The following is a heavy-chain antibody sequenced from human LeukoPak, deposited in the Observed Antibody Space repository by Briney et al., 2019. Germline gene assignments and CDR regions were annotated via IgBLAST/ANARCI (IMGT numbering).Heavy chain of an antibody. J-gene: IGHJ4*02. Sequence: GGSLRLSCAASGFTFDDYTMHWVRHAPGKGLEWVSLISWDGGSTYDADSVKGRFTISRDNSKNSLYLQMNSLRTEDTALYYCAKDIGSTARGGYHYFDYWGQGTLVTVSS. CDR2: ISWDGGST. V-gene: IGHV3-43*01. CDR3: AKDIGSTARGGYHYFDY. CDR1: GFTFDDYT. D-gene: IGHD6-13*01.